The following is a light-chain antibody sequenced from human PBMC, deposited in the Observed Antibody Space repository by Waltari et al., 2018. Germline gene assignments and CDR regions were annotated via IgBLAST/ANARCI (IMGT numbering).Light chain of an antibody. CDR3: MEALQSVT. Sequence: DIVMTQSPASLTVPPGEPASISCRSSQSLLDNNEYNYLDWYLQKPGQSPQILIYVGSNRASGVPDRFSGSGSGTDFTLKISRAEAEDAGVYYCMEALQSVTFGQGTRLEIK. J-gene: IGKJ5*01. CDR1: QSLLDNNEYNY. V-gene: IGKV2-28*01. CDR2: VGS.